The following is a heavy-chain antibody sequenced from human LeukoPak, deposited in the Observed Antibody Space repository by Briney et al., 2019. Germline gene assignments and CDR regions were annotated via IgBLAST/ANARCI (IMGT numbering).Heavy chain of an antibody. V-gene: IGHV1-2*02. CDR2: INSNSGGT. CDR1: GYTFTGYY. J-gene: IGHJ4*02. Sequence: ATVKVSCKASGYTFTGYYMHWVRQAPGQGLEWMGWINSNSGGTNYAQKFRGRVTMTRDTSISTAYMEVSTPRSDDTAVYYCARGPYCGGDCYSRPFFDYWGQGTLVTVSS. D-gene: IGHD2-21*02. CDR3: ARGPYCGGDCYSRPFFDY.